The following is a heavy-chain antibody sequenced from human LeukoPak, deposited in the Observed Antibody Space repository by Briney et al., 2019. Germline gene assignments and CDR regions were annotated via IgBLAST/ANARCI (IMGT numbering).Heavy chain of an antibody. CDR2: MNPNSGNT. V-gene: IGHV1-8*03. CDR1: GYTFTSYD. J-gene: IGHJ6*03. D-gene: IGHD5-18*01. Sequence: GASVKVSCKASGYTFTSYDINWVRQATGQGLEWMGWMNPNSGNTIYAQKFQGRVTITRNTSISTAYMELSSLRSEDTAVYYCARGPGDTKGQWYYYYMDVWGKGTTVTISS. CDR3: ARGPGDTKGQWYYYYMDV.